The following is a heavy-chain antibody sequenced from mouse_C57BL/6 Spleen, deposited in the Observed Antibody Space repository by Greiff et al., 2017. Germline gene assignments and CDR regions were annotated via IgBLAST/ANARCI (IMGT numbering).Heavy chain of an antibody. CDR1: GYAFSSSW. CDR3: AREDDGRSYGAMEY. J-gene: IGHJ4*01. V-gene: IGHV1-82*01. Sequence: QVQLQQSGPELVKPGASVKISCKASGYAFSSSWMNWVKQRPGKGLEWIGRIYPGDGYTNYNGKFKGKATLTADNSSSTAYMQLSSLTSEDSAVYFFAREDDGRSYGAMEYWGQGTSVTFSS. CDR2: IYPGDGYT. D-gene: IGHD1-1*01.